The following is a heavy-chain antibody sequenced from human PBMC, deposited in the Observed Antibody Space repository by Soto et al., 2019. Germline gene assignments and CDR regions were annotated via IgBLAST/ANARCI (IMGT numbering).Heavy chain of an antibody. CDR2: TIPMFGTP. J-gene: IGHJ6*02. CDR1: GGTFSKYA. D-gene: IGHD2-8*01. V-gene: IGHV1-69*01. CDR3: ARPLSKRNYSYGMAV. Sequence: QVQLVQSGAEMQQPGASVRVSCKASGGTFSKYAFSWVRQAPGQGLEWLGGTIPMFGTPNYAQKFQCRVAISADDTKATVYMVLGRVRYEDTAVYFCARPLSKRNYSYGMAVWDQGTTVTVSS.